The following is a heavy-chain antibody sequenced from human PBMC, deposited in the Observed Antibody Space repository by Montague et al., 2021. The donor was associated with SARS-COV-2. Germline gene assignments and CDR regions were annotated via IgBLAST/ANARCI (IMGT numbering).Heavy chain of an antibody. D-gene: IGHD1-26*01. V-gene: IGHV6-1*01. J-gene: IGHJ4*02. Sequence: CAISGDSVSRNSAAWNWVRQSSSSGLEWLVRTYYRSKWYNDYAVSVKSRITINPDTSKNQISLQLNSVTPEDTAVYYCARTSASSDYWGQGTLVTVSS. CDR1: GDSVSRNSAA. CDR2: TYYRSKWYN. CDR3: ARTSASSDY.